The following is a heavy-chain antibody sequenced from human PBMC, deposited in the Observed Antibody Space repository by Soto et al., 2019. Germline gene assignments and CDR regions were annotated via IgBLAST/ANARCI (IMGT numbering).Heavy chain of an antibody. D-gene: IGHD6-19*01. CDR1: GGTFSSYA. CDR2: IIPIFGTA. CDR3: FRSVAGMGYFDY. V-gene: IGHV1-69*06. Sequence: VASVKVSCKASGGTFSSYAISWVRQAPGQGLEWMGGIIPIFGTANYAQKFQGRVTITADKSTSTAYMELSSLRSEDTAVYYCFRSVAGMGYFDYWGQGTLVTVSS. J-gene: IGHJ4*02.